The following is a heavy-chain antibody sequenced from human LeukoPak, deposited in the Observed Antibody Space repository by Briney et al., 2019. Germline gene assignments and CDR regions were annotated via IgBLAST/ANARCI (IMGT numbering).Heavy chain of an antibody. D-gene: IGHD2-2*01. V-gene: IGHV4-39*01. CDR3: ARLRQLTNRRFIDY. J-gene: IGHJ4*02. CDR1: GGSISSSSYH. Sequence: SETLSLTCTVSGGSISSSSYHWGWIRQPPGKGLEWIGSTYYSGSTYYNPSLKSRVTISVDTSKNQFSLKLSSVTAADTAVYYCARLRQLTNRRFIDYWGQGTLVTVSS. CDR2: TYYSGST.